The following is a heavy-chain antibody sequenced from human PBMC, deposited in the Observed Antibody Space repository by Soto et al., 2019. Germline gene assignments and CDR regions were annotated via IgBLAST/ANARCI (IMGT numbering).Heavy chain of an antibody. D-gene: IGHD6-13*01. J-gene: IGHJ6*02. CDR3: ARGYAPSSSGYYYYYYGMDV. V-gene: IGHV3-30-3*01. CDR2: ISYDGSNK. Sequence: VQLVESGGGLVQPGGSLRLSCAASGFTFSSYAMHWVRQAPGKGLEWVAVISYDGSNKYYADSVKGRFTISRDNSKNTLYLQMNSLRAEDTAVYYCARGYAPSSSGYYYYYYGMDVWGQGTTVTVSS. CDR1: GFTFSSYA.